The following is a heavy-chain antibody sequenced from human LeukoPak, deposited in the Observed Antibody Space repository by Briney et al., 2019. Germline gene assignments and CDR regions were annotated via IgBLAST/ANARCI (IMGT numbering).Heavy chain of an antibody. D-gene: IGHD1-26*01. CDR3: ARDRRAGSYDY. Sequence: GGSLRLSCAVSGITLSNYGMSWVRQAPGKGLEWVAGISDSGGSTNYADSVKGRFTISRDNPKNTLYLQMNSLRAEDTAVYYCARDRRAGSYDYWGQGTLVTVSS. CDR2: ISDSGGST. CDR1: GITLSNYG. J-gene: IGHJ4*02. V-gene: IGHV3-23*01.